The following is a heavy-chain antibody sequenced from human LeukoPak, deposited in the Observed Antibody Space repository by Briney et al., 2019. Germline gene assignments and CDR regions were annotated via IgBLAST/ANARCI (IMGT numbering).Heavy chain of an antibody. D-gene: IGHD3-16*01. Sequence: SSETLSLTCTLSGGPSSTYYWSWLRQTPGKGLEWIGYIYYSGSTNYNPSLKSRVTISVDTSKNHFSLNLSFVTAADTAVYYCARAQAYEHGRWGGWFDAWGQGTLVTVSS. CDR1: GGPSSTYY. CDR2: IYYSGST. CDR3: ARAQAYEHGRWGGWFDA. V-gene: IGHV4-59*01. J-gene: IGHJ5*02.